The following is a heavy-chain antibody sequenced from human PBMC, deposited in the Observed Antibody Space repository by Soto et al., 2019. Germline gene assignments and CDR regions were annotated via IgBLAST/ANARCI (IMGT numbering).Heavy chain of an antibody. Sequence: PGGSLRLSCTGSGFTFGDYGMHWVRHAPGKGLEWVASTSYDGNNKYYAGSLKSRFTISIDNSKKKVYLQMTSLGPEDTAVYYCAKGGGSARDFDYWGQGALVTVSS. CDR1: GFTFGDYG. D-gene: IGHD1-26*01. J-gene: IGHJ4*02. V-gene: IGHV3-30*18. CDR3: AKGGGSARDFDY. CDR2: TSYDGNNK.